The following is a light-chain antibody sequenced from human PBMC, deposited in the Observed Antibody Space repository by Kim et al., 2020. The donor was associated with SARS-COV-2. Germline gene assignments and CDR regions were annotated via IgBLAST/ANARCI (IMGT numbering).Light chain of an antibody. CDR2: DVS. Sequence: ASEGDRVTITCQASQDISKYLNWYQQKPGKATKLLIYDVSNLETGVPSRFSGSRSGTDFTYTINSLQPEDVATYYCQQYDNFPLTFGGGTKVDIK. V-gene: IGKV1-33*01. CDR3: QQYDNFPLT. CDR1: QDISKY. J-gene: IGKJ4*01.